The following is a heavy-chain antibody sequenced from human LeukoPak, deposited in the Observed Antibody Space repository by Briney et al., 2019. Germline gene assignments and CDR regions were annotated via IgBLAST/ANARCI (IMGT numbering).Heavy chain of an antibody. CDR3: ARQPDGYNSYYFDY. CDR1: GFTFSSYA. CDR2: ISSNGGST. Sequence: GGSLRLSCSASGFTFSSYAMHWVRQAPGKGLEYVSAISSNGGSTYYADSVKGRFTISRDNSKNTLYLQMSSLRAEDTAVYYCARQPDGYNSYYFDYWGQGTLVTVSS. D-gene: IGHD5-24*01. V-gene: IGHV3-64D*06. J-gene: IGHJ4*02.